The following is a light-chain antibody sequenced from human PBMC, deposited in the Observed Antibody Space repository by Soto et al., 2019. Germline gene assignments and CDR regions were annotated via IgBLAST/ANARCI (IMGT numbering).Light chain of an antibody. CDR3: AAWDDSLNGPV. Sequence: QSVLTQPPSASGTPGQRVTISCSGSSSNIGSNPVNWYQQLPGTAPKLLISSNHQRPSGVPDRFSGSKSGTSAALAISGLQSEDEADYDCAAWDDSLNGPVFGGGTKVTVL. V-gene: IGLV1-44*01. CDR1: SSNIGSNP. CDR2: SNH. J-gene: IGLJ2*01.